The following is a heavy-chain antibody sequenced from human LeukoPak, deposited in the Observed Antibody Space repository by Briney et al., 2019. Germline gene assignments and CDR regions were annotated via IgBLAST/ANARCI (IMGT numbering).Heavy chain of an antibody. J-gene: IGHJ5*02. D-gene: IGHD2-2*02. V-gene: IGHV1-69*05. Sequence: ASVKVSCKASGGTFSSYAISWVRQAPGQGLEWMGGIIPIFGTANYAQKFQGRVTITTDESTSTAYMELSSLRSEDTAVYYCARDIYCSSTSCYNNWFDPWGQRTLVTVSS. CDR1: GGTFSSYA. CDR3: ARDIYCSSTSCYNNWFDP. CDR2: IIPIFGTA.